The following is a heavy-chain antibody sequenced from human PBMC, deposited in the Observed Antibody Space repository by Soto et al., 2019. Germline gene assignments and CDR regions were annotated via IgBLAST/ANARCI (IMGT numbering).Heavy chain of an antibody. CDR1: GGSISSRTSY. D-gene: IGHD1-26*01. Sequence: QVQLQESGPGLVKPSQTLSLTCTVSGGSISSRTSYWSWIRQHPGKGLEWIGYIYYGGDSFYNPSLKSRVTIAIDPPENHSSLRQNSATAADPAVYFGRRGGGGGVDCWGQGTLVTVAS. J-gene: IGHJ4*02. CDR2: IYYGGDS. V-gene: IGHV4-31*03. CDR3: RRGGGGGVDC.